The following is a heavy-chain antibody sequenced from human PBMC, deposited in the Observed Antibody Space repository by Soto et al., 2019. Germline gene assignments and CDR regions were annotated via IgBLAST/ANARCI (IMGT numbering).Heavy chain of an antibody. D-gene: IGHD7-27*01. V-gene: IGHV3-30*03. CDR3: ARDPKTSGGQHWAFNYFDS. J-gene: IGHJ4*02. CDR2: ISYDGTNK. CDR1: GFSFSTYG. Sequence: GGSLRLSCAASGFSFSTYGMHWVRQAPGKGPEWVALISYDGTNKFYADSVKGRFTISRDNSKSTLYLQVDSLRLGDAAVYYCARDPKTSGGQHWAFNYFDSWGQGTLVTVSS.